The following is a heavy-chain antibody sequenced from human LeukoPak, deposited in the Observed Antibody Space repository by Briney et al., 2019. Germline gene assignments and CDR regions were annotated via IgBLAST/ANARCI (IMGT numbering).Heavy chain of an antibody. V-gene: IGHV3-9*01. J-gene: IGHJ6*02. CDR3: AKGGTVSYGMDV. CDR2: IRWNSGSI. CDR1: GFTLDDYA. D-gene: IGHD1-7*01. Sequence: GRSLRLSCAASGFTLDDYAIHWVRQAPRKGLEWVSGIRWNSGSIGYVECVKGRFTISRDNAKNSLYLQMNSLRAEDTALYYCAKGGTVSYGMDVWGQGATVTVS.